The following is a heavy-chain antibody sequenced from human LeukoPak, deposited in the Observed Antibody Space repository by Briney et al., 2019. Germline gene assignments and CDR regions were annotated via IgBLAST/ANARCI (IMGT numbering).Heavy chain of an antibody. CDR2: ISPDGSDR. Sequence: GGSLRLSCAVSGLTFSRLHMHWVRQAPGKGLEWVAVISPDGSDRQYTASVKGRFSIARDNSRNTLYLDMNSPRADDTAVYYCVREPGPGYFDYWGQGTLVTVSS. CDR3: VREPGPGYFDY. J-gene: IGHJ4*02. V-gene: IGHV3-30-3*01. CDR1: GLTFSRLH. D-gene: IGHD6-13*01.